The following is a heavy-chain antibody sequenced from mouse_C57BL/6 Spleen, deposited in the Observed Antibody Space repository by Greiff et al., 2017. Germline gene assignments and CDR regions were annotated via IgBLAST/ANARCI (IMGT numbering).Heavy chain of an antibody. Sequence: EVQLVESGPGLVKPSQSLSLTCSVTGYSITSGYYWNWIRQFPGNKLEWMGYISYDGSNNYNPSLKNRISITRDTSKNQFFLKLNSVTTEDTATYYCARRGYDGYYPLYFDVWGTGTTVTVSS. V-gene: IGHV3-6*01. J-gene: IGHJ1*03. D-gene: IGHD2-3*01. CDR3: ARRGYDGYYPLYFDV. CDR1: GYSITSGYY. CDR2: ISYDGSN.